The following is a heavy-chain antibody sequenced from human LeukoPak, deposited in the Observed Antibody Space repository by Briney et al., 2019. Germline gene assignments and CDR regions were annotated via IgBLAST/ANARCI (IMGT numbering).Heavy chain of an antibody. CDR3: AKDRILWSGELSYFDY. Sequence: GGSLRLSCAASGFTFSSYAISWVRQAPGKGLEWVSAISGSGGSTYYADSVKGRFTISRDNSKNTLYLQMNSLRAEDTAVYYCAKDRILWSGELSYFDYWGQGTLVTVSS. D-gene: IGHD3-10*01. J-gene: IGHJ4*02. CDR2: ISGSGGST. V-gene: IGHV3-23*01. CDR1: GFTFSSYA.